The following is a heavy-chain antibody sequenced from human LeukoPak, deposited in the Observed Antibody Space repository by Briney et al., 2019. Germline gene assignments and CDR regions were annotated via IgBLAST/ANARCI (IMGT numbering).Heavy chain of an antibody. CDR1: GFTFNTYN. CDR3: ARDRQQMDREGYFDL. CDR2: ISSTSRTI. Sequence: PGGSLRLSCAASGFTFNTYNMYWVRQAPGKGLGWVSYISSTSRTIYYADSVKGRFTISRDNAKNSLYLQMNSLRDEDTAVYYCARDRQQMDREGYFDLWGRGTLVTVSS. J-gene: IGHJ2*01. V-gene: IGHV3-48*02. D-gene: IGHD6-13*01.